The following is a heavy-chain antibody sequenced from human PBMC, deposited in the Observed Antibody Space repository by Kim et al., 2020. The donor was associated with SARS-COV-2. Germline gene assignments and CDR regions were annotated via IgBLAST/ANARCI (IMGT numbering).Heavy chain of an antibody. D-gene: IGHD5-12*01. V-gene: IGHV1-3*01. CDR3: ARNIVGTIEFDY. Sequence: SPKFQGRTTITRDTPTTTAYMELSSLRSEDTAVYYCARNIVGTIEFDYWGQGTLVTVSS. J-gene: IGHJ4*02.